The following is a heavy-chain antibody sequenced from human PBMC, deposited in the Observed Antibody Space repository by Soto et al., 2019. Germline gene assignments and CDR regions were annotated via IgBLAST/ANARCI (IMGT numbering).Heavy chain of an antibody. J-gene: IGHJ6*02. CDR1: GGSISSGGYY. CDR3: ARDSPTPYYYGMDV. Sequence: QVQLQESGPGLVKPSQTLSLTCTVSGGSISSGGYYWSWIRQHPGKGLEWIGYIYYSGSTYYNPSLKSRVTISVDTSKNQFALKLSSVTAADTAVYYCARDSPTPYYYGMDVWGQGTTVTVSS. CDR2: IYYSGST. V-gene: IGHV4-31*03.